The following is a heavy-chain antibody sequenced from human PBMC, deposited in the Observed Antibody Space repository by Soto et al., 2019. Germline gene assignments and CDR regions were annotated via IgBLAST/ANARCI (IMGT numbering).Heavy chain of an antibody. J-gene: IGHJ6*02. D-gene: IGHD6-19*01. Sequence: PAGSLRLSCAASGFTVSSNYMSWVPQAPGKGLEWVSVIYSGGSTYYADSVKGRFTISRDNSKNTLYLQMNILRAEDTAVYYCARDRIAVAGKIRFNYYGIGVWGQGTTVTVS. CDR1: GFTVSSNY. V-gene: IGHV3-66*01. CDR3: ARDRIAVAGKIRFNYYGIGV. CDR2: IYSGGST.